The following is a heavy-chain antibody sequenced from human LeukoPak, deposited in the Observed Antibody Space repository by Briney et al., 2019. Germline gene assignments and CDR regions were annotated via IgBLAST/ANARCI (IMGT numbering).Heavy chain of an antibody. D-gene: IGHD3-22*01. CDR3: ARRVDRSDSSDAFDI. CDR2: IYPGDSDT. Sequence: GESLKISCKGSGYRFSSYWIGWVRQMPGKGLEWIGIIYPGDSDTRYGPSFQGRITTSADKSISTAYVQWSSLKASDTAMYYCARRVDRSDSSDAFDIWGQGTMVTVSS. J-gene: IGHJ3*02. CDR1: GYRFSSYW. V-gene: IGHV5-51*01.